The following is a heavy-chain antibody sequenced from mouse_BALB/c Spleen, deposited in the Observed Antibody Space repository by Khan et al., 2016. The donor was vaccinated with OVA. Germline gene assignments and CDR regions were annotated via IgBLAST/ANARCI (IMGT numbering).Heavy chain of an antibody. V-gene: IGHV5-17*02. CDR2: ISSGSSTI. Sequence: EVELVESGGGLVQPGGSRKLSCAASGFTFSSFGMHWVRQAPEKGLEWVAYISSGSSTIYYADTVKGRFTISRDNPNNTLFLQMTSRRSEDTAMYYCARSDAMDYGGQGTSVTVSS. J-gene: IGHJ4*01. CDR1: GFTFSSFG. CDR3: ARSDAMDY.